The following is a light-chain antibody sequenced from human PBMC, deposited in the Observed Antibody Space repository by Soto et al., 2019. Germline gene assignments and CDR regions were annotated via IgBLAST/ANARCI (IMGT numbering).Light chain of an antibody. CDR3: CSYAGSSTLGV. CDR1: SSDVGSYNL. Sequence: QSALTQPASVSGSPGQSITISCTGTSSDVGSYNLVSWYQQHPGKAPNLMIYEGSKRPSGVSNRFSGSKSGNTASLTISGLQAEDEADYYCCSYAGSSTLGVFGGGTKLTVL. J-gene: IGLJ2*01. V-gene: IGLV2-23*01. CDR2: EGS.